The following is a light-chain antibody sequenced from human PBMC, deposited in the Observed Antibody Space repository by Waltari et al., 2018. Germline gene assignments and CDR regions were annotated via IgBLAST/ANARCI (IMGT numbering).Light chain of an antibody. CDR1: QSIGKY. J-gene: IGKJ1*01. V-gene: IGKV3-20*01. Sequence: EIVLTPSPATLSLSPGERAPLSCRARQSIGKYLIWYQQKPGQAPRLLINASSIRATGIPDRFSGRGSGTDFSLTSSSLEPEDFAVYYCQKNEALPATFGQGTKVEIK. CDR2: ASS. CDR3: QKNEALPAT.